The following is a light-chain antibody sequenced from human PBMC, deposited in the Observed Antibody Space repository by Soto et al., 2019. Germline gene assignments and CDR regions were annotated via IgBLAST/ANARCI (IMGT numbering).Light chain of an antibody. V-gene: IGKV3-20*01. CDR2: GAS. Sequence: SPRTVRLSPGASATLSGRASQSVSSNSLAWHQQKPGQAPRLLIYGASSRATGIPDRFSGSGSGTDFTLTISRLEPEDFAVYYCQQYGSSPRTFGQGTKVDIK. CDR1: QSVSSNS. CDR3: QQYGSSPRT. J-gene: IGKJ1*01.